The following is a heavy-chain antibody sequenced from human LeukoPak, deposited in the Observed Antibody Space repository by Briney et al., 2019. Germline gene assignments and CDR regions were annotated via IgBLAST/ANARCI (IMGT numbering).Heavy chain of an antibody. CDR2: IYTSGST. V-gene: IGHV4-4*09. J-gene: IGHJ4*02. D-gene: IGHD5-24*01. CDR3: ARGRDGYSSEIDF. Sequence: PSETLSLTCTVSGGSISSYYWSWIRQPPGKGLEGMGYIYTSGSTNDNPSLKSRVTISVETSKNQFSLKLSSVTAADTAVYYCARGRDGYSSEIDFWGQGTLVTVSS. CDR1: GGSISSYY.